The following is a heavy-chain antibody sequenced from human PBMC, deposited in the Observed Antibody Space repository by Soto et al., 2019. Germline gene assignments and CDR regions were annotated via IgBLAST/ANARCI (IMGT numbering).Heavy chain of an antibody. Sequence: GGSLRLSCTASGFTFNNAWMSWVRQAPGEGLEWVCHIKRKSDGGTTEYAAPVKGRLTISRADSKNMLYLHMNSLEIEDTAVYYCTTTLGLSSYYYYGMDXWGQGTTVTVS. CDR3: TTTLGLSSYYYYGMDX. CDR2: IKRKSDGGTT. CDR1: GFTFNNAW. V-gene: IGHV3-15*01. J-gene: IGHJ6*02. D-gene: IGHD2-15*01.